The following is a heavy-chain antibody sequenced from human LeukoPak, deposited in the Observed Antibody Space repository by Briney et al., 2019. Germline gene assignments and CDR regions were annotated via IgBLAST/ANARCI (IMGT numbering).Heavy chain of an antibody. CDR2: IYTDGTTK. D-gene: IGHD2-21*02. J-gene: IGHJ3*02. V-gene: IGHV3-74*01. Sequence: GGSLRLSCAASGFAFSRYWMHWICQAPGKGLVWVSAIYTDGTTKRYADSVKGRFTISRDNAKNTLYLQMNSLSVEDTAVYYCASLVVTDDWAFDIWGQGTMVTVSS. CDR1: GFAFSRYW. CDR3: ASLVVTDDWAFDI.